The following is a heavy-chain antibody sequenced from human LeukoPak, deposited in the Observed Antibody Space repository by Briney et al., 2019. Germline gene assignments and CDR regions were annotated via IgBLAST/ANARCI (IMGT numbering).Heavy chain of an antibody. CDR1: GFTFSSYS. D-gene: IGHD2-15*01. Sequence: GGSLRLSCAASGFTFSSYSMNWVRQAPGKGLEWVSYISSSSSTIYYADSVKGRFTISRDNAKNSLYLQMNSLRAEDTAVYYCARGSYCSGGSCYNSFDIWGQGTMVTVSS. J-gene: IGHJ3*02. CDR3: ARGSYCSGGSCYNSFDI. CDR2: ISSSSSTI. V-gene: IGHV3-48*04.